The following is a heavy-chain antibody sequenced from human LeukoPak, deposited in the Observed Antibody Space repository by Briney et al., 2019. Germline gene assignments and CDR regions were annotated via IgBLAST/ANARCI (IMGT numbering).Heavy chain of an antibody. CDR2: ISSSGGST. J-gene: IGHJ3*02. CDR3: AKVGWPDAFSI. D-gene: IGHD2-15*01. CDR1: GFTFSNYA. V-gene: IGHV3-23*01. Sequence: GGSLRLSCAASGFTFSNYAMSWVRQAPGKGLEWVSSISSSGGSTHYADSVEGRFTISRDNSKNTLYLQMNSLRAEDTAVYYCAKVGWPDAFSIWGQGTMVTVSS.